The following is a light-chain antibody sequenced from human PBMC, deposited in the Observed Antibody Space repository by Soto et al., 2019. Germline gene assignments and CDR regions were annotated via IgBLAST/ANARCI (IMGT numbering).Light chain of an antibody. V-gene: IGKV2-28*01. CDR1: QSLLHSNGYNY. J-gene: IGKJ5*01. CDR2: LGS. Sequence: DIVMTQSPLSLPVTPGEPAAISCTSSQSLLHSNGYNYLDWYLQKPGQSPQLLIYLGSTRASGVPDRFSGSGSGTDFALKISRVEAEDVGVYYCMQGTHWPITFGQGTRLENK. CDR3: MQGTHWPIT.